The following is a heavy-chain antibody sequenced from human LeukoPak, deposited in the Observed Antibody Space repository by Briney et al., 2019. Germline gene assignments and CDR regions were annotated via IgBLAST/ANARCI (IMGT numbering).Heavy chain of an antibody. Sequence: ASVKVSCKASGYTFTSYDINWVRQATGQGLEWMGWMNPNSGNTGYAQKFQGRVTITTDESTSTAYMELSSLRSEDTAVYYCARDRRDGYNGGYYFDYWGQGTLVTVSS. V-gene: IGHV1-8*01. CDR2: MNPNSGNT. D-gene: IGHD5-24*01. J-gene: IGHJ4*02. CDR3: ARDRRDGYNGGYYFDY. CDR1: GYTFTSYD.